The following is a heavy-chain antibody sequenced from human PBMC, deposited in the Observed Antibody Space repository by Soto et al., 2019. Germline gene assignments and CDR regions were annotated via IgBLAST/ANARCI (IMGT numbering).Heavy chain of an antibody. CDR1: GYTFTSYG. CDR2: ISAYNGNT. D-gene: IGHD1-26*01. CDR3: AREAIVGANVYYFEY. V-gene: IGHV1-18*01. J-gene: IGHJ4*02. Sequence: ASVKVSCKASGYTFTSYGISWVRQAPVQGLEWMGWISAYNGNTNYAQKLQGRVTMTTDTYTSTAYMELRSLRSDDTAVYYCAREAIVGANVYYFEYWGQGTLVTVSS.